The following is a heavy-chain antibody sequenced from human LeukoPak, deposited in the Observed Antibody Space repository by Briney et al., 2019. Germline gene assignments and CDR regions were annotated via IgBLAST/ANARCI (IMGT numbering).Heavy chain of an antibody. CDR3: ARTEYSSSWYRV. Sequence: SETLSLTCGVYGGSFSGYYWSWIRQPPGKGLEWIGEINHSGNTNHNSSLKSRVTISVDTSKYQFSLKLSSVTAADTAVYYCARTEYSSSWYRVWGQGTLVTVSS. CDR1: GGSFSGYY. CDR2: INHSGNT. V-gene: IGHV4-34*01. J-gene: IGHJ4*02. D-gene: IGHD6-13*01.